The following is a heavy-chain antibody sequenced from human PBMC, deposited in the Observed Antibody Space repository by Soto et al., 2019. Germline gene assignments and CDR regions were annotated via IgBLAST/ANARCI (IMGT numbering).Heavy chain of an antibody. J-gene: IGHJ5*02. Sequence: QVQLVESGGGLVKPGGSLRLSCAASGFTFSDYYMSWIRQAPGKGLEWVSYISSSSSYTNYADSVKGRFTISRDNAKNSLYLQMNSLRAEDTAVYYCARDRSAAGIFWFDPWGQGTLVTVSS. CDR1: GFTFSDYY. V-gene: IGHV3-11*06. D-gene: IGHD6-13*01. CDR3: ARDRSAAGIFWFDP. CDR2: ISSSSSYT.